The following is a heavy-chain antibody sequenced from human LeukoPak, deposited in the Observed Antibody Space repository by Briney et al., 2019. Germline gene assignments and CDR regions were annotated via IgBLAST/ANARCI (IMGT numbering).Heavy chain of an antibody. V-gene: IGHV4-31*03. J-gene: IGHJ3*02. CDR1: GGSISSGDYY. Sequence: SETLSLTCTVSGGSISSGDYYWSWIRQPPGKGLEWIGYIYYSGSTYYNPSLESRVTISVDTSKNQFSLKLSSVTAADTAVYYCAGRTDSYYYDSSGYYYGAFDIWGQGTMVTVSS. CDR2: IYYSGST. CDR3: AGRTDSYYYDSSGYYYGAFDI. D-gene: IGHD3-22*01.